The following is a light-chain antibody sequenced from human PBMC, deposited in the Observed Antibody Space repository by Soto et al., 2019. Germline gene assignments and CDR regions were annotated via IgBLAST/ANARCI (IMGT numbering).Light chain of an antibody. V-gene: IGLV2-14*01. J-gene: IGLJ2*01. CDR2: GVN. CDR1: SSDVAVYNY. CDR3: SSYTSSNTLL. Sequence: QSVLTQPASVSGSPGQSITISCTGTSSDVAVYNYVSWFQQHPGKAPKLIIFGVNNRPSGVSDRFSGSKSGNTASLTISGLQPEDEADYYCSSYTSSNTLLFGGGTKVTVL.